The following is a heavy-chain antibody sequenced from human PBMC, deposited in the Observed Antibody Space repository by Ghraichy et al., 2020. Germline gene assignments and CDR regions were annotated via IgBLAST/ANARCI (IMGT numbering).Heavy chain of an antibody. CDR1: GFTFSNYR. J-gene: IGHJ6*02. CDR3: AGQLHRLTGLCSGGVCHYGLDV. CDR2: ISSTSTYI. V-gene: IGHV3-21*06. D-gene: IGHD2-21*01. Sequence: GGSLRLSCVTSGFTFSNYRIHWVRQAPGKGLEWVSSISSTSTYIYYADSVKGRFTTTRDNAKNTAYLQVDGLRVEDTAVYYCAGQLHRLTGLCSGGVCHYGLDVWGQGTTVTVSS.